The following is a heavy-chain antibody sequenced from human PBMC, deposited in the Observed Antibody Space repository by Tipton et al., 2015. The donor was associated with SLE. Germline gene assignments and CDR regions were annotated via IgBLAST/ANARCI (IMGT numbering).Heavy chain of an antibody. CDR2: IYDSEST. CDR3: ARGGWELSFDY. CDR1: GGSISSYY. J-gene: IGHJ4*02. Sequence: TLSLTCTVFGGSISSYYWSWIRQPPGKGLEWIGYIYDSESTNYNSSLESRVTISVDTSRSQFSLTLRSVTAADTAVYYCARGGWELSFDYWGRGTLVTVSS. D-gene: IGHD1-26*01. V-gene: IGHV4-59*01.